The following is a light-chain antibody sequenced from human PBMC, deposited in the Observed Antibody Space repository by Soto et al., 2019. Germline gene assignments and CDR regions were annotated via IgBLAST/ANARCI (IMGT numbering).Light chain of an antibody. J-gene: IGKJ4*01. Sequence: DIQMTQSPSTLSAFVGDRVIITCRASQSISRLLAWYQQTPGKAPKLLIYESSRLASGVPSRFSGSGSGTEFTLTISSLEPDDFATYYCQHFNTYSSLTFGGGTKVDIK. CDR2: ESS. CDR3: QHFNTYSSLT. V-gene: IGKV1-5*01. CDR1: QSISRL.